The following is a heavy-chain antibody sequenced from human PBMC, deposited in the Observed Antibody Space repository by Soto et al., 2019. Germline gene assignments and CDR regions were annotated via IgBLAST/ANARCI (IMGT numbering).Heavy chain of an antibody. CDR1: GFTFSNYW. Sequence: EVQLVESGGGLVQPGGSLRLSCAASGFTFSNYWMHWVRQAPGKGLVWLSRIDSDGSTTSYADSVKGRFTISRDNAKNTRYLQLNSLRAEDTAVYYCARDPTYFYDSSGYYDFWGQGTLVTVSS. CDR2: IDSDGSTT. J-gene: IGHJ4*02. CDR3: ARDPTYFYDSSGYYDF. V-gene: IGHV3-74*01. D-gene: IGHD3-22*01.